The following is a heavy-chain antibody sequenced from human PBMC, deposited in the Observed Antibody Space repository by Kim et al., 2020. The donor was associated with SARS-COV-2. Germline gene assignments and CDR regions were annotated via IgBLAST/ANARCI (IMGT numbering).Heavy chain of an antibody. CDR1: GGSISSSSYY. V-gene: IGHV4-39*07. CDR3: ARVGAARPFDY. D-gene: IGHD6-6*01. J-gene: IGHJ4*02. Sequence: SETLSLTCTVSGGSISSSSYYWGWIRQPPGKGLEWIGSIYYSGSTYYNPSLKSRVTISVDTSKNQFSLKLSSVTAADTAVYYCARVGAARPFDYWGQGT. CDR2: IYYSGST.